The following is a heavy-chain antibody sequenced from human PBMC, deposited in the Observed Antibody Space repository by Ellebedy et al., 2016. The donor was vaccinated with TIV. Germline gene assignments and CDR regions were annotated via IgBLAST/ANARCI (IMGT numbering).Heavy chain of an antibody. CDR2: IKRKTGGGTT. Sequence: PGGSLRLSCAASGFTFSNAWMSWVRQAPGKGLEWVGRIKRKTGGGTTDYAAPEKGRFTISRDDPKNTLYLQMNSLKIEDTAVYFCTTDGIAGVDDAFDVWGQGTMVTVSS. CDR1: GFTFSNAW. D-gene: IGHD1-26*01. V-gene: IGHV3-15*01. CDR3: TTDGIAGVDDAFDV. J-gene: IGHJ3*01.